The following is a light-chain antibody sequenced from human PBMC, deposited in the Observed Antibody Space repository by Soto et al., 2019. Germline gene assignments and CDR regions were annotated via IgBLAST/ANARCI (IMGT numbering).Light chain of an antibody. V-gene: IGKV3-15*01. Sequence: EIVMTQSPATLSVSPGERATLSCGASQSVGTHLAWYQQKPGQAPRLLLYGASTRATGIPARFSGSGSGTEFTRPISSLQSEDFAVYCCQQYNNWPRTFGQGTKVEIK. CDR1: QSVGTH. CDR3: QQYNNWPRT. J-gene: IGKJ1*01. CDR2: GAS.